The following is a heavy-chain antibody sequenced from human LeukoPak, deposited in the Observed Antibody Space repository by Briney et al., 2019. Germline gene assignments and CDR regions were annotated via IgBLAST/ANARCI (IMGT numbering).Heavy chain of an antibody. D-gene: IGHD3-10*01. Sequence: GGSLRLSCAASGFTFSSYGMSWVRQAPGKGLEWVSAISGSGGSTYYADSVKGRFTISRDNFKDTLYLQMNSLRAEDTAVYYCAKDGGVWFGESNDYWGWGTLVTVSS. J-gene: IGHJ4*02. CDR1: GFTFSSYG. CDR2: ISGSGGST. V-gene: IGHV3-23*01. CDR3: AKDGGVWFGESNDY.